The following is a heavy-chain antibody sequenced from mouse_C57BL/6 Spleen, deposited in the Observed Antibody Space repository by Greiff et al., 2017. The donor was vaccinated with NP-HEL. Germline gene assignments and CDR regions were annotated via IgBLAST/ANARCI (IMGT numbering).Heavy chain of an antibody. Sequence: DVKLQESVAELVRPGASVKLSCTASGFNIKNTYMHWVKQRPEQGLEWIGRIDPANGNTKYAPKFQGKATITADTSSNTAYLQLSSLTSEDTAIYYCAATTVVAHWYFDVWGTGTTVTVSS. CDR1: GFNIKNTY. CDR3: AATTVVAHWYFDV. V-gene: IGHV14-3*01. D-gene: IGHD1-1*01. J-gene: IGHJ1*03. CDR2: IDPANGNT.